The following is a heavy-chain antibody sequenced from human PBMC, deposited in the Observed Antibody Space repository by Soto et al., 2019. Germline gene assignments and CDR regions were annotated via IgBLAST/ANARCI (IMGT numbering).Heavy chain of an antibody. CDR1: GFTFSNAW. Sequence: EVQLVESGGGLVKPGGSLRLSCAASGFTFSNAWMSWVRQAPGKGLEWVGRIKSKTDGGTTDYAAPVKGRFTISRDDSKITLYLQMNSLKTEDTDVYYCTTLLVYGDYVTLVEMSKRDYWGQGTLVTVSS. CDR3: TTLLVYGDYVTLVEMSKRDY. J-gene: IGHJ4*02. D-gene: IGHD4-17*01. CDR2: IKSKTDGGTT. V-gene: IGHV3-15*01.